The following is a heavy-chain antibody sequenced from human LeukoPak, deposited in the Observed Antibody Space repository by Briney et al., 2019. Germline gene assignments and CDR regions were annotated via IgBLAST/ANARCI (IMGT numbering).Heavy chain of an antibody. CDR3: ARTTDWGSPAYSDY. Sequence: GSLRLSCAASGFTFSSNWMSWVRQAPGKGLEWIGEINHSGSTNYNPSLKSRVTISVDTSKNQFSLKLSSVTAADTAVYYCARTTDWGSPAYSDYWGQGTLVTVSS. D-gene: IGHD7-27*01. CDR1: GFTFSSNW. CDR2: INHSGST. J-gene: IGHJ4*02. V-gene: IGHV4-4*02.